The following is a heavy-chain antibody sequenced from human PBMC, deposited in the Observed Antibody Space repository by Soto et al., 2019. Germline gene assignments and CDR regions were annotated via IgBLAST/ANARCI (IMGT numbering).Heavy chain of an antibody. V-gene: IGHV2-5*02. CDR2: IYWDNDK. Sequence: QITLKESGPTLVKPTQTLTLTCAFSGFSLNTRWVGVGWIRQPPGKALEWLALIYWDNDKRYSPSLKSRLTITKDTPKTHVVLMMTDMDPVDTATYYCAHNNYYGSGSVYWGQGTLVTVSS. J-gene: IGHJ4*02. CDR1: GFSLNTRWVG. D-gene: IGHD3-10*01. CDR3: AHNNYYGSGSVY.